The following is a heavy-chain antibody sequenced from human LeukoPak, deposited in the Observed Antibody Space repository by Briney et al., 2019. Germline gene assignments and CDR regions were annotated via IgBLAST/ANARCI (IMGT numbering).Heavy chain of an antibody. D-gene: IGHD3-22*01. Sequence: GGSLRLSCAASGFIFSDYYMGWIRHAPGRGLEWVSYITDSGSNIYYTDSVKGRFTMSRENAKKSLYLQMNSLRAEDTAVYYCARAKFDSSGYYYRGFDIWGQGTMVTVSS. CDR2: ITDSGSNI. CDR1: GFIFSDYY. CDR3: ARAKFDSSGYYYRGFDI. V-gene: IGHV3-11*04. J-gene: IGHJ3*02.